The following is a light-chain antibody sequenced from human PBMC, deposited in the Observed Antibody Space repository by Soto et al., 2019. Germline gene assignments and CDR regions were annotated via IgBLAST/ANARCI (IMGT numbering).Light chain of an antibody. J-gene: IGKJ2*01. CDR3: QQYNKWPYT. V-gene: IGKV3-15*01. Sequence: EIVMTQSPATLSVSPGGSATLSCRDSRHLSINLAWYRQKPGQAPTLVIYRASTRATGIPATFSGSGSGTEFTLTISSLQSEDFAVYYCQQYNKWPYTFGQGTKLEI. CDR2: RAS. CDR1: RHLSIN.